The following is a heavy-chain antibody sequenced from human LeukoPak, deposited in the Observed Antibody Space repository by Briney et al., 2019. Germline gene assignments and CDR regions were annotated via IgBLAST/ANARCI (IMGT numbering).Heavy chain of an antibody. CDR3: ARESRLITFVRVEVEH. D-gene: IGHD3-10*01. J-gene: IGHJ4*02. CDR1: DYIFTDYG. CDR2: ISAYNGKI. Sequence: ASVKVSCKASDYIFTDYGVSWVRQGPGQGLEWMGWISAYNGKINSAQKFQDRVTMTTDASTNTAYLELRGLRSDDTAVYYCARESRLITFVRVEVEHWGQGTLVTVSS. V-gene: IGHV1-18*04.